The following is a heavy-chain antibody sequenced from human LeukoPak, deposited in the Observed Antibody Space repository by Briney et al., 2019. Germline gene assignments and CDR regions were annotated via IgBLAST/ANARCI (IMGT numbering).Heavy chain of an antibody. CDR2: IYYSGSN. CDR1: GGSISSHF. Sequence: SETVSLTCTVSGGSISSHFWSWIRQPPGKGLEWIGYIYYSGSNNYNPSLKSRVTISVDTSKNQFSLKLSSVTAADTAVYYCARDLGSYDFWSGSSPHNWFDPWGQGTQVTVSS. CDR3: ARDLGSYDFWSGSSPHNWFDP. D-gene: IGHD3-3*01. V-gene: IGHV4-59*11. J-gene: IGHJ5*02.